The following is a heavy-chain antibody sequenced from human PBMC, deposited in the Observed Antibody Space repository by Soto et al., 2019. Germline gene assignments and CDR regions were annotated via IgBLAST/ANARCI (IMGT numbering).Heavy chain of an antibody. CDR3: ATGGSYQGPPAVDY. CDR2: MNPNSGNT. CDR1: GYTFTSYD. J-gene: IGHJ4*02. D-gene: IGHD1-26*01. V-gene: IGHV1-8*01. Sequence: QVQLVQSGAEVKKPGASVKVSCKASGYTFTSYDINWVRQATGQGLEWMGWMNPNSGNTGYAQKFQGRVTMTRDTSISTAYMELSRLRSDDTAVYYCATGGSYQGPPAVDYWGQGTLFTVSS.